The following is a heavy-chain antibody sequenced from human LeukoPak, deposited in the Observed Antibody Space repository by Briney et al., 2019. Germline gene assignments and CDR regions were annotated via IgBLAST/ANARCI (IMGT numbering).Heavy chain of an antibody. J-gene: IGHJ4*02. D-gene: IGHD3-22*01. Sequence: GESLKISSQASGYTFSDFWIGWVRQRPGKGLVWMGIIYPGDSDRRYSPSFQGQVTISADKTTSTAYLQWSTLKASDTAMYYCVRHDSGYYSDGSGYQGVDFWGQGTLITVSS. CDR3: VRHDSGYYSDGSGYQGVDF. CDR2: IYPGDSDR. CDR1: GYTFSDFW. V-gene: IGHV5-51*01.